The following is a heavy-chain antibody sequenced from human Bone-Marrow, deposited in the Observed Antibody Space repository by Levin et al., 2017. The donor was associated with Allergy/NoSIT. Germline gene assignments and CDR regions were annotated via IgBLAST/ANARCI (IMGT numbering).Heavy chain of an antibody. CDR2: IYYSGST. CDR1: GGSISSSSHY. CDR3: ARHEHSNGGPIDY. Sequence: SETLSLTCTVSGGSISSSSHYWGWIRQPPGKGLEWIGSIYYSGSTYYNPSLKSRVTISVDTSKNQFSLKLSSVTAADTAVYYCARHEHSNGGPIDYWGQGTLVTVSS. J-gene: IGHJ4*02. V-gene: IGHV4-39*01. D-gene: IGHD6-19*01.